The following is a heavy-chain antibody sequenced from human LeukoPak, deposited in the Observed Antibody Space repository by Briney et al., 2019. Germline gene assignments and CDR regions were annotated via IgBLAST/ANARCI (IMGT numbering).Heavy chain of an antibody. D-gene: IGHD4-17*01. CDR3: ARRATAGDYVGWFDP. CDR2: IYYSGST. V-gene: IGHV4-39*01. J-gene: IGHJ5*02. CDR1: GFTFSSYA. Sequence: GSLRLSCAASGFTFSSYAMSWVRQPPGKGLEWIGSIYYSGSTYYNPSLKSRVTISVDTSKNQFSLKLSSVTAADTAVYYCARRATAGDYVGWFDPWGQGTLVTVSS.